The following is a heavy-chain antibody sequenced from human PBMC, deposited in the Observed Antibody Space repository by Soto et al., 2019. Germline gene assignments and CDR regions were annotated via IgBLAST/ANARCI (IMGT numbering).Heavy chain of an antibody. J-gene: IGHJ3*01. CDR1: GFSVNSNF. Sequence: VQLVESGGGLMQPGGSLRLSCAASGFSVNSNFMNWVRKAPGKGLEWVSFTPRTGATLYADSVKGRLIVSRDAANNAVSLRLNSLTVDDTAVYYCRAWLLAESFDVWGPGTVVTVSA. V-gene: IGHV3-53*01. CDR3: RAWLLAESFDV. D-gene: IGHD2-21*02. CDR2: TPRTGAT.